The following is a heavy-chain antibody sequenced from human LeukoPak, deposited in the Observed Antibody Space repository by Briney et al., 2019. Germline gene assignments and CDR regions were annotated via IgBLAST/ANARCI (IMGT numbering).Heavy chain of an antibody. V-gene: IGHV3-23*01. CDR1: GFTFSAHA. D-gene: IGHD3-10*01. CDR3: AKDPSVMIRGVFDY. J-gene: IGHJ4*02. Sequence: GGSLRLSCAASGFTFSAHAMNWVRQAPGKGLEWVSCIRGSGGTTNYADSVKGRFTVPRGNSKHTLYLQMNNLRADDTAVYYCAKDPSVMIRGVFDYWGQGTMLTVSS. CDR2: IRGSGGTT.